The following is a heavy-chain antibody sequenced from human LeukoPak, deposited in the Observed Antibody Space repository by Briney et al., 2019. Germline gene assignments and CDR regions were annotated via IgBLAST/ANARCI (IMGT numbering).Heavy chain of an antibody. CDR3: ARHPPNDYGGYAQFDY. J-gene: IGHJ4*02. D-gene: IGHD4-17*01. V-gene: IGHV5-51*01. CDR1: GYSFTSYW. CDR2: IYPGDSDT. Sequence: GESLKISCKGSGYSFTSYWIGWVRQMPGKGLEWMGIIYPGDSDTRYSPSFQGQVTISADKSISTAYLQWSSLKASDTAMYYCARHPPNDYGGYAQFDYWGQGTLVTVSS.